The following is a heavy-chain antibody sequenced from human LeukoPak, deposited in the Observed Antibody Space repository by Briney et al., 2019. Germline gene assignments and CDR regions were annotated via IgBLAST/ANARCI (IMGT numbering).Heavy chain of an antibody. CDR2: ISYDGSNK. CDR1: GFTFSSYT. J-gene: IGHJ4*02. D-gene: IGHD2-15*01. V-gene: IGHV3-30*04. CDR3: AKDRYCSGGSCRFDY. Sequence: PGGSLRLSCAASGFTFSSYTMHWVRQAPGKGLEWVAVISYDGSNKYYADSVKGRFTISRDNSKNTLYLQMNSLRAEDTAVYYCAKDRYCSGGSCRFDYWGQGTLVTVSS.